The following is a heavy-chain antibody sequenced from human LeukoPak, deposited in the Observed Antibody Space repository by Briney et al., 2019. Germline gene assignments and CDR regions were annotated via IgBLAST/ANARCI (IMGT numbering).Heavy chain of an antibody. CDR1: GFTFSSYA. V-gene: IGHV3-30*04. D-gene: IGHD6-19*01. Sequence: GGSLRLSCAASGFTFSSYAMHWVRQAPGKGLEWVAVISYDGSNKYYADSVKGRFTISRDNSKNTLYLQMNSLRAEDTAVYYCARAVAGPFDYWGQGALVTVSS. J-gene: IGHJ4*02. CDR3: ARAVAGPFDY. CDR2: ISYDGSNK.